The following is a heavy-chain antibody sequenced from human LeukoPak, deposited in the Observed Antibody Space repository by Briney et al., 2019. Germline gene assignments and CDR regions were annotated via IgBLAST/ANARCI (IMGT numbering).Heavy chain of an antibody. J-gene: IGHJ4*02. CDR3: ARGSEDYDSSGYYYDLGDY. D-gene: IGHD3-22*01. V-gene: IGHV3-30*04. CDR1: GFNFSNYA. CDR2: ISYEGSNK. Sequence: LSGGSLRLSCAASGFNFSNYAMHWVRQAPGRGLEWAAVISYEGSNKYYADSVKGRFTISRDNSKNKQYLQMNSLRTEDTAVYYCARGSEDYDSSGYYYDLGDYWGQGTLVTVSS.